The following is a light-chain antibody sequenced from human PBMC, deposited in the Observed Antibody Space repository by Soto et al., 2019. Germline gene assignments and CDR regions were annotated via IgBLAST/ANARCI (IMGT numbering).Light chain of an antibody. CDR3: QQYGRSPFT. CDR1: QSVSSSY. CDR2: GAS. V-gene: IGKV3-20*01. Sequence: EIVLTESPGTLALSPGERATLSCRASQSVSSSYLAWYQQKPGQAPRLLMYGASSRATGIPCRFSGSGSGTDFTLTISRLEPEDFSVYYCQQYGRSPFTFGPGTKVDIK. J-gene: IGKJ3*01.